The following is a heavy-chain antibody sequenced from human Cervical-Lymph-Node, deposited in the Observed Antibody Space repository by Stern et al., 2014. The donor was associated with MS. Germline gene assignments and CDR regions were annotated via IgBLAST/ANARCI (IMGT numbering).Heavy chain of an antibody. J-gene: IGHJ4*02. CDR1: GFTFDDYA. D-gene: IGHD2-15*01. CDR3: EKDINRRGTYYFDY. CDR2: ISWNSGNI. Sequence: EVQLLQSGGGLVQPGRSLRLSCAASGFTFDDYAMHWVRQAPGKGLEWVSGISWNSGNIGYADSVKGRFTISRDNAKNSLYLQMNSLRAEDTALYYCEKDINRRGTYYFDYWGQGTLVTVSS. V-gene: IGHV3-9*01.